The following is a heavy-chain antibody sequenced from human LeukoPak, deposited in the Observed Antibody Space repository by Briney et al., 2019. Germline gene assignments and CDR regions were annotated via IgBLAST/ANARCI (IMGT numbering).Heavy chain of an antibody. CDR2: MNPNSGNT. CDR1: GYTFTSYD. J-gene: IGHJ4*02. V-gene: IGHV1-8*01. CDR3: ARGVRRGYSYDFDY. D-gene: IGHD5-18*01. Sequence: ASVKVSCKASGYTFTSYDINWVRQATGQGLEWMGWMNPNSGNTGYAQKFQGRITMTRNTSISTAYMELSSLRSEDTAVYYCARGVRRGYSYDFDYWGQGTLVTVSP.